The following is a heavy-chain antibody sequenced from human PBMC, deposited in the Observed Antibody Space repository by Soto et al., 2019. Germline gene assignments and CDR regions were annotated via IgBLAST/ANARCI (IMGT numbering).Heavy chain of an antibody. CDR3: ARREFGGDGFDI. V-gene: IGHV5-51*01. D-gene: IGHD2-15*01. J-gene: IGHJ3*02. CDR2: IYPADSDT. Sequence: PGESLKISCQGSGNSFTRSWIGWLRQMPGKGLECMGIIYPADSDTRYSPSIQGQVTISADKYTSTAYLQWSSLKASDTAIYFCARREFGGDGFDIWGQGTMVTVSS. CDR1: GNSFTRSW.